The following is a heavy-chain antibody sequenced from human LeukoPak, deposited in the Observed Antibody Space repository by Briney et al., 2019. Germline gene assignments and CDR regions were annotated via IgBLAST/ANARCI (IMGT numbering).Heavy chain of an antibody. CDR1: GFTFSSYA. CDR3: ARDLEGDAGPDYYYYYGMDV. CDR2: ISYDGSNK. V-gene: IGHV3-30*04. Sequence: GGSLRLSCAASGFTFSSYAMHWVRQAPGKGLEWVAVISYDGSNKYYADSVKGRFTISGDNSKNTLYLQMNSLRAEDTAVYYCARDLEGDAGPDYYYYYGMDVWGQGTTVTVSS. J-gene: IGHJ6*02. D-gene: IGHD2-21*02.